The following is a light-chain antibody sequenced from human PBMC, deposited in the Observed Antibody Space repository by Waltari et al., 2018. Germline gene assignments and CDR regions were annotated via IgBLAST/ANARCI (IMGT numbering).Light chain of an antibody. CDR3: AAWDDSLSGHVV. J-gene: IGLJ2*01. CDR1: SSNIGSNY. Sequence: QSVLTQPPSASGTPGQRVTISCSGSSSNIGSNYVYWYQQLPGSAPKLPIYGNNQRPSGVPARFSGPKSGASASLAISGLRSEDEADYYCAAWDDSLSGHVVFGGGTKLTVL. V-gene: IGLV1-47*01. CDR2: GNN.